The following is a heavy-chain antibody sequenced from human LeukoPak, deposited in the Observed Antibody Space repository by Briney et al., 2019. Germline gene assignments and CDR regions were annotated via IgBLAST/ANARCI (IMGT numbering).Heavy chain of an antibody. CDR2: IIPIFGTA. Sequence: SVKVSCKASGGTFSSYAISWVRQAPEQGLEWMGGIIPIFGTANYAQKFQGRVTITADESTSTAYMELSSLRSEDTAVYYCARLFGYSGNVTSNWFDPWGQGTLVTVSS. D-gene: IGHD5-12*01. V-gene: IGHV1-69*13. CDR3: ARLFGYSGNVTSNWFDP. J-gene: IGHJ5*02. CDR1: GGTFSSYA.